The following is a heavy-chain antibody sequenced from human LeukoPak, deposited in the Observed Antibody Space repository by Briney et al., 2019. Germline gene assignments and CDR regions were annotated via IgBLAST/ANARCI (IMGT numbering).Heavy chain of an antibody. Sequence: GASVKVSCKASGYTFTSYGISWVRQAPGQGLGWMGWISAYNGYTNYAQILQGRVTMTTDTSTSTAYMELRSLGSDDTAVYYCARSYYYDSSGYYPPDYWGQGTLVTVSS. V-gene: IGHV1-18*01. CDR1: GYTFTSYG. CDR2: ISAYNGYT. J-gene: IGHJ4*02. D-gene: IGHD3-22*01. CDR3: ARSYYYDSSGYYPPDY.